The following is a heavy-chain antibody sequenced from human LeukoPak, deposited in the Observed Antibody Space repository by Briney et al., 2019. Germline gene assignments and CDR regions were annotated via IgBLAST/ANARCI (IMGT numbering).Heavy chain of an antibody. CDR2: IKQDGSKK. V-gene: IGHV3-7*01. J-gene: IGHJ5*02. Sequence: GGSLRLSCTASRFTFSNYWMSRVRQAPGKGLEWVANIKQDGSKKYYVDSVKGRFTISRDNAKNSLSLQMNSLRAEDTAVYYCARENWNHDGNWFDPWGRGTLVTVSS. CDR3: ARENWNHDGNWFDP. D-gene: IGHD1-14*01. CDR1: RFTFSNYW.